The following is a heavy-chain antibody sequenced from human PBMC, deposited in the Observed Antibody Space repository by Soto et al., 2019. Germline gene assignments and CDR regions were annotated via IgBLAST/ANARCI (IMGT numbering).Heavy chain of an antibody. CDR1: GYTFTTYG. CDR2: ISTYNGNT. J-gene: IGHJ4*02. Sequence: QVQLVQSGAEVKKPGASVKVSCKASGYTFTTYGMSWVRQAPGQGLDWMGWISTYNGNTKYAERLQGRVTMTTDTTPNTAYMELRSLRSDDTAVYYCARGPTDYYDNSGDYFLDYWGQGTLVTVSS. D-gene: IGHD3-22*01. CDR3: ARGPTDYYDNSGDYFLDY. V-gene: IGHV1-18*01.